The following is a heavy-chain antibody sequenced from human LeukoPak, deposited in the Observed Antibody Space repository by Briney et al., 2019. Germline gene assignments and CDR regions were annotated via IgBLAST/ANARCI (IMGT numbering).Heavy chain of an antibody. V-gene: IGHV4-39*01. CDR3: ATLLGEWFSSGFDYYMDV. CDR2: IYYSGST. D-gene: IGHD3-16*01. CDR1: GGSISSYY. J-gene: IGHJ6*03. Sequence: SETLSLTCTVSGGSISSYYWGWIRQPPGKGLEWIGSIYYSGSTYYNPSLKSRVTISVDTSKNQFSLRLSSVTAADTAVYYCATLLGEWFSSGFDYYMDVWGKGSTVTVSS.